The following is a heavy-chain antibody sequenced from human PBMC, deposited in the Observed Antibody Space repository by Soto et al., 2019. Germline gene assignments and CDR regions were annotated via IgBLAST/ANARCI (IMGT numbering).Heavy chain of an antibody. CDR1: GGSISSGGYY. Sequence: SETLSLTCTVSGGSISSGGYYWSWIRQHPGKGLEWIGYIYYSGSTYYNPSLKSRVTISVDTSKNQFSLKLSSVTAADMAVYYCARNLHHYDILTGYYKTPVHWFDPWGQGTLVTVSS. V-gene: IGHV4-31*03. J-gene: IGHJ5*02. CDR3: ARNLHHYDILTGYYKTPVHWFDP. D-gene: IGHD3-9*01. CDR2: IYYSGST.